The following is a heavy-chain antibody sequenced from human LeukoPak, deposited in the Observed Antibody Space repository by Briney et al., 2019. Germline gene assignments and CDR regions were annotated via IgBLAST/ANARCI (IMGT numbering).Heavy chain of an antibody. D-gene: IGHD5-24*01. CDR3: ARKLQGWFDP. CDR1: GESISSYY. V-gene: IGHV4-4*09. CDR2: IFTRGST. Sequence: PSETLSLTCTVSGESISSYYWSWIRQPPGKGLEWIGYIFTRGSTNYNPSLKSRVTISVDTSKNQVSLRLSSVTAADTAVYYCARKLQGWFDPWGQGTLVTVSP. J-gene: IGHJ5*02.